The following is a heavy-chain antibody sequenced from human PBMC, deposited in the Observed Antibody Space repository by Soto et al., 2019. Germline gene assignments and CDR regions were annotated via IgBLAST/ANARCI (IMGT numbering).Heavy chain of an antibody. CDR1: GFNFYNYA. D-gene: IGHD3-3*01. CDR2: ISGDGTRT. J-gene: IGHJ5*02. V-gene: IGHV3-23*01. CDR3: VKDLRPNRGWFGP. Sequence: PGGSLRLSCAASGFNFYNYAMTWVRQAPGKGLEWASGISGDGTRTYYGDSVKGRFTISRDNSKNTVFLQMNSLRAEDTALYYCVKDLRPNRGWFGPWGQGTRVTVSS.